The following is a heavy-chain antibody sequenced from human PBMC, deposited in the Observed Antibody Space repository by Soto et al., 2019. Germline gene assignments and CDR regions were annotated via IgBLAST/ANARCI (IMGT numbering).Heavy chain of an antibody. D-gene: IGHD2-2*01. V-gene: IGHV4-34*01. CDR2: INHSGST. J-gene: IGHJ4*02. CDR3: TRGTRVPAAKGEFDY. Sequence: PSETLSLSCAVHGGSFSGYYWSWIRQPPGKGLECIGEINHSGSTNYKPSLKSRVTISVDTSKNQFSLKVSTVTAADMAVYYCTRGTRVPAAKGEFDYWGQGTLVTVSS. CDR1: GGSFSGYY.